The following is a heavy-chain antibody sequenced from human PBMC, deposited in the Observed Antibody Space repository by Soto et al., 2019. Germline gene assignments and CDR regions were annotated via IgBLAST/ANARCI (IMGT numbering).Heavy chain of an antibody. CDR2: IYHSGST. V-gene: IGHV4-4*02. Sequence: QVQLQEWGPGLVKPSGTLSLTCAVSGGSISSSNWWTWVRQPPGKGLEWIGEIYHSGSTTYNPSLKSRVTISVYKSKNQFSLKVTSVTAADTAVYYCAILLRSTYGMDVWGQGTTVTVSS. CDR1: GGSISSSNW. D-gene: IGHD3-3*01. CDR3: AILLRSTYGMDV. J-gene: IGHJ6*02.